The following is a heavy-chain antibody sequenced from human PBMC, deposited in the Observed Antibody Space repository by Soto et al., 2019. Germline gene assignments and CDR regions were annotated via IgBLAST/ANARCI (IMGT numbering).Heavy chain of an antibody. CDR1: GYTFTSYD. CDR2: MNPNSGNT. CDR3: ARGFIGGYYGSGSHYYYYYYMDV. Sequence: GASVKVSCKASGYTFTSYDINCVRQATGQGLEWMGWMNPNSGNTGYAQKFQGRVTMTRNTSISTAYMELSSLRSEDTAVYYCARGFIGGYYGSGSHYYYYYYMDVWGKGTTVTVSS. V-gene: IGHV1-8*01. D-gene: IGHD3-10*01. J-gene: IGHJ6*03.